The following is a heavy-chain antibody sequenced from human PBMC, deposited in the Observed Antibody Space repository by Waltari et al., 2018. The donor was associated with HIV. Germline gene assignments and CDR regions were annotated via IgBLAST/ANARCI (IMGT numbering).Heavy chain of an antibody. CDR3: TKDLGSWPTRPAAFDS. J-gene: IGHJ4*02. Sequence: EVQLVESGGGLVQPGGSLRLACSAAGFTFDDFGMHWVRQAPGKGRGWVAGIRWKVEATAYPESLKGRVSISRDNVKTSLYLEMNRLTVGDTAFYFCTKDLGSWPTRPAAFDSWGQGTLVTVSS. CDR2: IRWKVEAT. V-gene: IGHV3-9*01. CDR1: GFTFDDFG. D-gene: IGHD3-16*01.